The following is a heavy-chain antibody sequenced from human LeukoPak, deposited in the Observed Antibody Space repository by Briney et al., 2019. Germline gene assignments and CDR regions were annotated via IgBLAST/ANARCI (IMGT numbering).Heavy chain of an antibody. V-gene: IGHV4-4*07. CDR2: IYTSGST. J-gene: IGHJ5*02. D-gene: IGHD2-15*01. CDR1: GGSTSSYY. CDR3: ARVSAKDSRFDP. Sequence: SETLSLTCTVSGGSTSSYYWSWIRQPAGKGLEWIGRIYTSGSTNYNPSLQSRVTMSVDTSKNQFSLKLSYVTAADTAVYYCARVSAKDSRFDPWGQGTLVTVSS.